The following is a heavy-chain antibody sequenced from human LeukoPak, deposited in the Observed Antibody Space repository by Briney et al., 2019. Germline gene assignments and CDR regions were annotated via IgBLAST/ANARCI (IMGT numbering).Heavy chain of an antibody. J-gene: IGHJ4*02. CDR3: AKGVYYDFWSGYYRPLFDY. V-gene: IGHV3-30*02. CDR2: IRYDGSNK. CDR1: GFTFSSYG. D-gene: IGHD3-3*01. Sequence: PGGSLRLSCAASGFTFSSYGMHWVRQAPGKGLEWVAFIRYDGSNKYYADSVKGRFTISRDNSKNTLYLQMNSLRAEDTAVYYCAKGVYYDFWSGYYRPLFDYWGQGTLVTVSS.